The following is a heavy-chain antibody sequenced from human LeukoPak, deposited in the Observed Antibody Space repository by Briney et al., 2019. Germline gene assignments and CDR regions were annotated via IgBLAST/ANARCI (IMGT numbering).Heavy chain of an antibody. Sequence: GASVKVSCKASGCTFTSYYMHWVRQAPGRGREWMGIINPSGGSTSYAQKFQGRVTMTRDTSINTAYMELSRLRSDDTAVYYCARGTAIVNYWGLGTLVTVSS. CDR1: GCTFTSYY. J-gene: IGHJ4*02. D-gene: IGHD5-18*01. CDR2: INPSGGST. V-gene: IGHV1-46*01. CDR3: ARGTAIVNY.